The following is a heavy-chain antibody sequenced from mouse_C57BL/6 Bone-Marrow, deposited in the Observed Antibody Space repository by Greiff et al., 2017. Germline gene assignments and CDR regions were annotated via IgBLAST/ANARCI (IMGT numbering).Heavy chain of an antibody. D-gene: IGHD1-1*01. V-gene: IGHV3-6*01. Sequence: DVQLQESGPGLVKPSQSLSLTCSVTGYSITSGYYWNWIRQFPGNKLEWMGYISYDGSNNYNPSLKNRISITRDTSKNQFFLKLNSVTTEDTATYYCARGGTTVVATRNFDYWGQGTTLTVSS. CDR2: ISYDGSN. CDR1: GYSITSGYY. CDR3: ARGGTTVVATRNFDY. J-gene: IGHJ2*01.